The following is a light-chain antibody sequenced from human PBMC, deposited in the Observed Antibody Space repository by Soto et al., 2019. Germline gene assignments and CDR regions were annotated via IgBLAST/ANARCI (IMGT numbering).Light chain of an antibody. CDR2: GAY. Sequence: EVVMTQSPATLSLSPGDSVTLSCRGSQSVRSNLAWYQQKPGQSPRLLIYGAYTRATGIPARFSGSGSGTEFTLTISSLQSEDFAVYYCQQYNNWPPITCGQGTRLEIK. CDR3: QQYNNWPPIT. CDR1: QSVRSN. V-gene: IGKV3-15*01. J-gene: IGKJ5*01.